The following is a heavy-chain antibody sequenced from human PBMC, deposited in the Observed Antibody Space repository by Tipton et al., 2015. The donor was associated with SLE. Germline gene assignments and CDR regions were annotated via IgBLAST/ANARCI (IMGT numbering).Heavy chain of an antibody. CDR2: INPNIGGI. Sequence: SGAEVKKPGASVKVSCKASGYALTGYFMHWVRQAPGQGLEWMGRINPNIGGINYAQMFRGRVTMTRDTSINTAYLELSSLKSDDTAVYYCARGDYGDYVPFDYWGQGTLVTVSS. CDR1: GYALTGYF. V-gene: IGHV1-2*06. D-gene: IGHD4-17*01. CDR3: ARGDYGDYVPFDY. J-gene: IGHJ4*02.